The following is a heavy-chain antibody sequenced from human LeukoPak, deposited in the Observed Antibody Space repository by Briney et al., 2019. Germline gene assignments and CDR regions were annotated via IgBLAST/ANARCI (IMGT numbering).Heavy chain of an antibody. CDR3: ARLGPKVVDYYYGMDV. CDR2: INPNSGGT. D-gene: IGHD2-15*01. Sequence: GASVKVSCKASGYTFTGYYMHWVRQAPGQGLEWMGWINPNSGGTNYAQKFQGRVTMTRDTSISTAYMELSRLRSDDTAVYYCARLGPKVVDYYYGMDVWGQGTTVTVSS. V-gene: IGHV1-2*02. CDR1: GYTFTGYY. J-gene: IGHJ6*02.